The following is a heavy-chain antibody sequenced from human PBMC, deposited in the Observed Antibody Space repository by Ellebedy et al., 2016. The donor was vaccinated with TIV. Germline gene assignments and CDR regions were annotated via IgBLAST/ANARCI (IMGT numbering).Heavy chain of an antibody. V-gene: IGHV3-21*01. CDR3: AREGGYYDILTGYTNYYYGMDV. D-gene: IGHD3-9*01. CDR2: ISSSSSYI. J-gene: IGHJ6*02. Sequence: GGSLRLXCAASGFAFSSYSMNWVRQAPGKGLEWVSSISSSSSYIYYADSVKGRFTISRDNAKNSLYLQMNSLRAEDTAVYYCAREGGYYDILTGYTNYYYGMDVWGQGTTVTVSS. CDR1: GFAFSSYS.